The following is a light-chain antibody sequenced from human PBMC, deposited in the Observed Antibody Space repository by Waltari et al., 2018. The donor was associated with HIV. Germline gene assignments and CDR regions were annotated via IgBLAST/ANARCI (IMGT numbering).Light chain of an antibody. CDR2: EVT. Sequence: QSALTQPASVSGSPGQSITISCTGTNSDIGKYNRVSWYQQHPGKVPKVLIFEVTTRPSGISHRFSGSKSDNTASLTISGLQAEDEADYYCSSYATGNTYVFGTGTSVTVL. CDR1: NSDIGKYNR. J-gene: IGLJ1*01. CDR3: SSYATGNTYV. V-gene: IGLV2-23*02.